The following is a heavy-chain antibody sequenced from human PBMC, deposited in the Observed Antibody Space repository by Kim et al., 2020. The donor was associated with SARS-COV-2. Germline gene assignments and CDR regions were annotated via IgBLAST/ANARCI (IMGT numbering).Heavy chain of an antibody. CDR2: ISWNSGSI. CDR3: AKATWDSSSQFDY. CDR1: GFTFDDYA. J-gene: IGHJ4*02. D-gene: IGHD6-6*01. Sequence: GGSLRLSCAASGFTFDDYAMHWVRQAPGKGLEWVSGISWNSGSIGYADSVKGRFTISRDNAKNSLYLQMNSLRAEDTALYYCAKATWDSSSQFDYWGQGTLVSSSS. V-gene: IGHV3-9*01.